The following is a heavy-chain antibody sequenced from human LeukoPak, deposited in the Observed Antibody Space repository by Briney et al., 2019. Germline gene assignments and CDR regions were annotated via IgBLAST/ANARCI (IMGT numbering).Heavy chain of an antibody. J-gene: IGHJ6*02. CDR3: ARVVVPAAPYHHYYGMDV. CDR1: GYTFTSYG. V-gene: IGHV1-18*01. D-gene: IGHD2-2*01. CDR2: ISAYNGNT. Sequence: GASVKVSCKASGYTFTSYGISWVRQAPGQGLEWMGWISAYNGNTNYAQKLQGRVTMTTDTSTSTAYMELRSLRSDDTAVYYCARVVVPAAPYHHYYGMDVWGQGTTVTVFS.